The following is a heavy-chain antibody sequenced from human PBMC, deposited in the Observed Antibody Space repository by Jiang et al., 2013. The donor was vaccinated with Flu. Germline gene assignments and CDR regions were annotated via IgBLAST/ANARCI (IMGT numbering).Heavy chain of an antibody. D-gene: IGHD3-22*01. CDR3: TKGYYNYFDY. Sequence: GLVQPGGSLRLSCAASGFTFSSFGMSWVRQAPGKGLEWVSGINNSADKTFYADSVKGRFTISRDNSKNTLYLQMNSLRAEDTAVYYCTKGYYNYFDYWGQGTLVTVSS. CDR1: GFTFSSFG. J-gene: IGHJ4*02. CDR2: INNSADKT. V-gene: IGHV3-23*01.